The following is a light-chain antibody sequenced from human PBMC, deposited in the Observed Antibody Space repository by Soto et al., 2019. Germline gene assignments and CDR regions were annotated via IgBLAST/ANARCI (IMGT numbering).Light chain of an antibody. CDR3: QKYYSAPPP. Sequence: DIQITQSPSSLSASVGDRVTITCRASQGISNYLAWYQQKPGKVPKLLIYAASTLQSGVPSRFSGSGSGTDFALTISSLQPEDVATYYCQKYYSAPPPFGQGNKLEIK. V-gene: IGKV1-27*01. CDR1: QGISNY. J-gene: IGKJ2*01. CDR2: AAS.